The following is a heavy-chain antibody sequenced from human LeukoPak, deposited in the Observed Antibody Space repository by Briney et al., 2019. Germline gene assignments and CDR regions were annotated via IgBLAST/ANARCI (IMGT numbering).Heavy chain of an antibody. CDR2: ISSSSSYT. J-gene: IGHJ4*02. CDR1: GFTFSDYY. Sequence: GGSLRLSCAASGFTFSDYYMSWIRQAPGKGLEWVSYISSSSSYTNYADSVKGRFTISRDNAKNSLYLQMNSLRAEDTAVYYCAINSIVVPAAMDFDYRGQGTLVTVSS. V-gene: IGHV3-11*06. CDR3: AINSIVVPAAMDFDY. D-gene: IGHD2-2*01.